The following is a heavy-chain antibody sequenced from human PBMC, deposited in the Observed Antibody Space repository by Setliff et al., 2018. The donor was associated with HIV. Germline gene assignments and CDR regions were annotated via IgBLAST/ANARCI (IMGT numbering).Heavy chain of an antibody. CDR1: GGSFSGYY. CDR2: INHSGST. D-gene: IGHD3-10*01. J-gene: IGHJ4*02. CDR3: AKVDGNGLWPNVFFDY. Sequence: PSDTLSLTCAVYGGSFSGYYWSWIRHPPGQGLEWIGVINHSGSTNYNPSLKSRVTMSVDTSTNQFSLKLTSVTAADPAVYYCAKVDGNGLWPNVFFDYWAQGPLVTVSS. V-gene: IGHV4-34*01.